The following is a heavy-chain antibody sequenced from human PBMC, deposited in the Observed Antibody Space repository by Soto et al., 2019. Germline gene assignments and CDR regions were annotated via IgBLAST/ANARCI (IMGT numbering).Heavy chain of an antibody. J-gene: IGHJ4*02. CDR2: IRSKAYGGTT. D-gene: IGHD3-22*01. CDR1: GFTFGDYA. CDR3: TRVLYYYDSSGMPLKPYFDY. Sequence: GGSLRLSCTASGFTFGDYAMSWFRQAPGKGLEWVGFIRSKAYGGTTEYAASVKGRFTISRDDSKSIAYLQMNSLKTEDTAVYYCTRVLYYYDSSGMPLKPYFDYWGQGTLVTVSS. V-gene: IGHV3-49*03.